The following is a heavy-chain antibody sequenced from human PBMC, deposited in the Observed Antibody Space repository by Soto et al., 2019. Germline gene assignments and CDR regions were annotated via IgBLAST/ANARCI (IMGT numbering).Heavy chain of an antibody. Sequence: PGGSLRLSCAASGFTFTSFWMDWVRRAPGKGLEWVANINPDGSEKHYVDSVKGRFTISRDNAKNSLYLQMSSLTAEDPALYYCSRSLNSWGQGTRVTVSS. CDR1: GFTFTSFW. V-gene: IGHV3-7*01. CDR2: INPDGSEK. J-gene: IGHJ4*02. CDR3: SRSLNS.